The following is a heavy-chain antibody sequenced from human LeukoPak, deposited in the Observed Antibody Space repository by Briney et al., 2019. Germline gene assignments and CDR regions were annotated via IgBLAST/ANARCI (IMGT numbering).Heavy chain of an antibody. V-gene: IGHV3-21*01. CDR3: AREDDWNYEDY. CDR2: ISSSSSYI. CDR1: GFTFSSYS. Sequence: GGSLRLSCAASGFTFSSYSMNWVRQAPGKGLEWVSSISSSSSYIYYADSVKGRFTIYRDNAKNSLYLQMNSVRAEDTAIYFCAREDDWNYEDYWGQGTLVTVSS. D-gene: IGHD1-7*01. J-gene: IGHJ4*02.